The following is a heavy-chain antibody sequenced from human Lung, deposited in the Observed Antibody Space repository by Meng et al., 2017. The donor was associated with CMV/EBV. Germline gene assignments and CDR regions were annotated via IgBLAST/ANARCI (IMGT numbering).Heavy chain of an antibody. CDR1: GGSISSNGYY. J-gene: IGHJ4*02. D-gene: IGHD3-10*01. CDR3: ARRRGGSGRDC. CDR2: IYHSGST. V-gene: IGHV4-39*01. Sequence: QLQRQESGPGLVKPSETLSLTCTASGGSISSNGYYWDWVRQPPGKGLEWIGAIYHSGSTSYNPSLQSRVTMFVDTSKNQFSLMLTSVTATDTAVYYCARRRGGSGRDCWGQGTLVTVSS.